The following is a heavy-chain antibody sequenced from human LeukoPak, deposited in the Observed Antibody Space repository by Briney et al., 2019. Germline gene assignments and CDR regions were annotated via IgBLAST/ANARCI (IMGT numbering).Heavy chain of an antibody. CDR2: ISTTGGST. CDR1: GFTFNNYA. CDR3: AKDWTTVVTPKGYYFDS. Sequence: GSLRLSCAASGFTFNNYAMSWVRQAPGEGLEWVSGISTTGGSTYYADSVKGRFAISRDNSNNTLYLQMNSLRGEDTAVYYCAKDWTTVVTPKGYYFDSWGQGTLVTVSS. D-gene: IGHD4-23*01. J-gene: IGHJ4*02. V-gene: IGHV3-23*01.